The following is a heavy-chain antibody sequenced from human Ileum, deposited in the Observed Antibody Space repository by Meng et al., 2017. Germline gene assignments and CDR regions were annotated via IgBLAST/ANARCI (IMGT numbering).Heavy chain of an antibody. Sequence: QLQLQESCPGLVNPSETLSLTCTVSGDSVSSGSYYWVWIRQPPGKALEWIGAVYFTGYTYYGPSLTGRGTISVDTSRNQFSLKLNSVTAADTALYFCARHGHFTPDKYYFDYWGQGTLVTVSS. V-gene: IGHV4-39*01. D-gene: IGHD3-3*02. J-gene: IGHJ4*02. CDR3: ARHGHFTPDKYYFDY. CDR1: GDSVSSGSYY. CDR2: VYFTGYT.